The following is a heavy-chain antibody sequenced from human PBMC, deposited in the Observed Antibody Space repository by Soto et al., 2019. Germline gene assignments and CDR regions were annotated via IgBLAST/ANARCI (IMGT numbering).Heavy chain of an antibody. CDR2: IYWNDDE. J-gene: IGHJ5*02. Sequence: SGPTLVNPTQTLTLTCTVSGFSLDTSGVGVGRIRQPPGKALECLALIYWNDDERYSPSLKTRLTITKDTSKNQVVLKMTNMDTVDTATYYCVHRFTFGGASFDPWGQGIPVTVSS. V-gene: IGHV2-5*01. D-gene: IGHD3-16*01. CDR3: VHRFTFGGASFDP. CDR1: GFSLDTSGVG.